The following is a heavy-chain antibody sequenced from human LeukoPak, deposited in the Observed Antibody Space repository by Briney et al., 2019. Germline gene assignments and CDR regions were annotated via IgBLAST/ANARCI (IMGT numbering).Heavy chain of an antibody. V-gene: IGHV4-34*01. CDR2: INHSGST. D-gene: IGHD3/OR15-3a*01. J-gene: IGHJ3*02. Sequence: SETLSLTCAVYGGSFSGYYWSWIRQPPGKGLEWIGEINHSGSTNYNPSLKSRVTISVDTSKNQFSLKLSSVTAADTAVYYCARAPRTGYDAFDIWGQGTMVTVSS. CDR1: GGSFSGYY. CDR3: ARAPRTGYDAFDI.